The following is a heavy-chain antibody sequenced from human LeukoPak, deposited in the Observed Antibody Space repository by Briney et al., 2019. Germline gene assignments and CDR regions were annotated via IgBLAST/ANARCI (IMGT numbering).Heavy chain of an antibody. CDR1: GGSFSGYY. V-gene: IGHV4-34*01. J-gene: IGHJ4*02. Sequence: PSETLSLTCAVYGGSFSGYYWSWIRQLPGKGLEWIGEINHSGSTNYNPSLKSRVTISVDTSKNQFSLKLSSVTAADTAVYYCASDPGISGVYFDYWGQGTLVTVSS. D-gene: IGHD3-10*01. CDR2: INHSGST. CDR3: ASDPGISGVYFDY.